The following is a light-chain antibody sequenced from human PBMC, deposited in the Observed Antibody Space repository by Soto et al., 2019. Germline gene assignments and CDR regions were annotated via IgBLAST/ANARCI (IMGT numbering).Light chain of an antibody. Sequence: QSVLTQSSSASASLGSSVKLTCTLSSGHSTYIIAWHQQQPGKAPRYLMKLEGSGSYNTGSGVPDRFSGSSSGADRYLTISNLQFEDEADYYCETWDRNTRVFGGGTKVTVL. CDR2: LEGSGSY. CDR1: SGHSTYI. CDR3: ETWDRNTRV. V-gene: IGLV4-60*02. J-gene: IGLJ3*02.